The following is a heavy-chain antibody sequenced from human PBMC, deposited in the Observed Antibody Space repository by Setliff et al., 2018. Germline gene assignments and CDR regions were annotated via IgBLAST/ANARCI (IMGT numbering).Heavy chain of an antibody. CDR3: ARGSFWSGTYYYYMDV. CDR2: ISFNGDDK. CDR1: GFTFSDYG. V-gene: IGHV3-30*03. D-gene: IGHD3-3*01. J-gene: IGHJ6*03. Sequence: PGGSLRLSCAASGFTFSDYGMHWVRQAPGKGLEWVALISFNGDDKNYLDSVKGRFTISRDNSRDTQYLEMNGLRPEDTAIYYCARGSFWSGTYYYYMDVWGKGTTVTVSS.